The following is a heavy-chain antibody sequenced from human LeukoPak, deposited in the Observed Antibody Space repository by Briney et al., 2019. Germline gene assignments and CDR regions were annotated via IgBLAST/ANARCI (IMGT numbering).Heavy chain of an antibody. CDR1: GGSISSYY. Sequence: SETLSLTCTVSGGSISSYYWSWIRQPPGKGLEWIGYIYYSGSTNYNPSLKSRVTISVDTSKNQFSLKLSSVTAADTAVYYCARRGYYYDSSGYYEDYWGQGTLVTVSS. V-gene: IGHV4-59*12. J-gene: IGHJ4*02. D-gene: IGHD3-22*01. CDR2: IYYSGST. CDR3: ARRGYYYDSSGYYEDY.